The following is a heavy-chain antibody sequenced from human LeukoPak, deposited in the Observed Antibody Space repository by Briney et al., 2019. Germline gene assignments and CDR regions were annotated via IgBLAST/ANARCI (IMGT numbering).Heavy chain of an antibody. V-gene: IGHV4-38-2*01. CDR1: GYSISSGYY. Sequence: PSETLSLTXAVSGYSISSGYYWGWIRQPPGKGLEWIGSIYHSGSTYYNPSLKSRVTISVDTSKNQFSLKLSSVTAADTAVYYCARRRDGYNYGFFDYWGQGTLVTVSS. J-gene: IGHJ4*02. CDR3: ARRRDGYNYGFFDY. CDR2: IYHSGST. D-gene: IGHD5-24*01.